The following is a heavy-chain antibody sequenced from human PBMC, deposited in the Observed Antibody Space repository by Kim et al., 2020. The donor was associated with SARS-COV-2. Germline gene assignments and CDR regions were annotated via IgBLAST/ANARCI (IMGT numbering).Heavy chain of an antibody. CDR3: ARGDKGSYYYGSGSYPHFDY. Sequence: GGSLRLSCAASGFTFSSYDMHWVRQATGKGLEWVSAIGTAGDTYYPGSVKGRFTISRENAKNSLYLQMNSLRAGDTAVYYCARGDKGSYYYGSGSYPHFDYWGQVTLVTVSS. D-gene: IGHD3-10*01. CDR2: IGTAGDT. V-gene: IGHV3-13*01. CDR1: GFTFSSYD. J-gene: IGHJ4*02.